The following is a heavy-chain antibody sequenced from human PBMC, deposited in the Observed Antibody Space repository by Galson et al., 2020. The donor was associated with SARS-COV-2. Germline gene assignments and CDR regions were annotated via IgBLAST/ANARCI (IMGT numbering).Heavy chain of an antibody. CDR1: GFTFSGYA. V-gene: IGHV3-23*01. CDR2: ISGSGGST. J-gene: IGHJ2*01. Sequence: GGSLRLSCAVSGFTFSGYAMTWVRQAPGKGLEWVATISGSGGSTYYTDSVRGRFAISRDNSKNIMSLLMDSLRAEDTAVYYCAKGGGAWLLPAWYFDLWGRGTLVTVSS. D-gene: IGHD5-12*01. CDR3: AKGGGAWLLPAWYFDL.